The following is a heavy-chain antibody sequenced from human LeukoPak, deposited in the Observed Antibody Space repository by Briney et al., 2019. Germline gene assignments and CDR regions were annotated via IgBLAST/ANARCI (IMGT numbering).Heavy chain of an antibody. CDR2: IKQDGSEK. V-gene: IGHV3-7*01. CDR1: GFTFSSYW. D-gene: IGHD3-3*01. Sequence: GGSLRLSCAASGFTFSSYWMSWVRQAPGKGLEWVANIKQDGSEKHYVDSVKGRLTISRDNAKNLLYLQMNSLRVEDTAVYYCAGGPGFLIDCWGQGTLVTVSS. CDR3: AGGPGFLIDC. J-gene: IGHJ4*02.